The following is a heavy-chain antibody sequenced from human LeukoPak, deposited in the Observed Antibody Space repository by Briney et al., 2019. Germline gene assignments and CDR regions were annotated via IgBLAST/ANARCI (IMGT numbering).Heavy chain of an antibody. CDR3: ARASGDYDSSGYYYWDFDY. Sequence: GGSLRLSCAASGFTFDDYGMSWVRQAPGKGLEWVSGINWNGGSTGYAGSVKGRFTISRDNAKNSLYLQMNSLRAEDTALYYCARASGDYDSSGYYYWDFDYWGQGTLVTVSS. CDR1: GFTFDDYG. J-gene: IGHJ4*02. V-gene: IGHV3-20*04. D-gene: IGHD3-22*01. CDR2: INWNGGST.